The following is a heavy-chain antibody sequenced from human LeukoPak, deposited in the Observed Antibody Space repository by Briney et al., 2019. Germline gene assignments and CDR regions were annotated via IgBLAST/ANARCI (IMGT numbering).Heavy chain of an antibody. CDR3: PREVPGAMNAFDI. V-gene: IGHV3-7*01. J-gene: IGHJ3*02. D-gene: IGHD2-2*01. Sequence: PGGSLRLSCAASGFTFNNYWMTWVRQAPGKGLERVANIKEDGSDKYYLGSVKGRFTISRDNAKNSLYLQMSSLSAEDTALYYCPREVPGAMNAFDIWGQGTMVTVSS. CDR1: GFTFNNYW. CDR2: IKEDGSDK.